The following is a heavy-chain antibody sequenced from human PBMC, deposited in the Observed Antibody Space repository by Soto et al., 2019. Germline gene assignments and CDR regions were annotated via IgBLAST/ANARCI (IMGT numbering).Heavy chain of an antibody. CDR1: GGSISSGAFS. Sequence: PSETLSLTCTVSGGSISSGAFSWSWIRQPPRRGLEWIGYFFHSGSTYYLPSLRSRVAISMDRAKNQFSLHLSSVTAEDTSLYFCARVRYSDNWHGLIDFWGLGTLVTVSS. D-gene: IGHD4-4*01. J-gene: IGHJ4*02. V-gene: IGHV4-30-2*01. CDR2: FFHSGST. CDR3: ARVRYSDNWHGLIDF.